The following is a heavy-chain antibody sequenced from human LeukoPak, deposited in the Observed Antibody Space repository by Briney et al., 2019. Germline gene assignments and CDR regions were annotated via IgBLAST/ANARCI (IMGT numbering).Heavy chain of an antibody. CDR3: ATGILETRDY. CDR2: IKSKTDGGTA. V-gene: IGHV3-15*01. J-gene: IGHJ4*02. Sequence: PGGSLRLSCAASGFTFTNVRMSWVRQTPGKGLEWVGRIKSKTDGGTADYAAPVKGRFTISRDDSRSTLYLQMNSLTTEDTAVYYCATGILETRDYWGQGTLVTVSS. CDR1: GFTFTNVR.